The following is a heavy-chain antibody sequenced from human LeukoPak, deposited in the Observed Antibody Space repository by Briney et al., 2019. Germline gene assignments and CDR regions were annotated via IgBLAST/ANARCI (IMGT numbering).Heavy chain of an antibody. CDR2: IYYSGST. CDR1: GGSISSYY. CDR3: ARDQLSSSWATFDY. D-gene: IGHD6-13*01. V-gene: IGHV4-59*12. Sequence: SETLTLTCSVSGGSISSYYCSWIRQPPGKGLEWIGYIYYSGSTNYNPSLKSRVTISVDTSKNQFSLKLSSVTAADTAVYYCARDQLSSSWATFDYWGQGTLVTVSS. J-gene: IGHJ4*02.